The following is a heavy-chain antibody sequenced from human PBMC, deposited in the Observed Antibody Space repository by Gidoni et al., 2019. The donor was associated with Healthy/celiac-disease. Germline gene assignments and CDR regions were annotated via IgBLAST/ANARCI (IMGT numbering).Heavy chain of an antibody. CDR3: ARASQYYYDSTGYFIDAFDI. V-gene: IGHV4-61*02. CDR1: GGSISSGSYY. D-gene: IGHD3-22*01. CDR2: IYTSGST. J-gene: IGHJ3*02. Sequence: QVQLQESGPGLVKPSQTLSLTCTVSGGSISSGSYYWCWIRQPAGKGLEWIGRIYTSGSTNYNPSLKSRVTISVDTSKNQFSLKLSSVTAADTAVYYCARASQYYYDSTGYFIDAFDIWGQGTMVTVSS.